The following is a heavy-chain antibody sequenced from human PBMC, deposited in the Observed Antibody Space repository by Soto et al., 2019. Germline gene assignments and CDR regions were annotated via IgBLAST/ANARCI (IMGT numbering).Heavy chain of an antibody. V-gene: IGHV1-18*01. CDR3: ARGSDSLGW. D-gene: IGHD6-19*01. Sequence: QVQLVQSGAEVKKPGPSVKVSCKASGYTFTNYGITWVRQAPGQGLERMGWINPYNAKTNSAQKFQGRVSMTTDTSSSTAYMEVLSLRSDDTAIYYCARGSDSLGWWGQGTLVTVSS. CDR1: GYTFTNYG. CDR2: INPYNAKT. J-gene: IGHJ4*02.